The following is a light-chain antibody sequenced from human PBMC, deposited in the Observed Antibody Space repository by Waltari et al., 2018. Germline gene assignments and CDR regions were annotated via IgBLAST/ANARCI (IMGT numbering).Light chain of an antibody. CDR2: AAS. Sequence: DIQMTPFPSSLSAAVGDRVTITCRASQNINKYLNWYQHKPGKAPKLLIYAASSLLSGVPSRFSGSGSGTDFTLTISSLQPEDFATYYCQQSYSTPQSTFGQGTRLQIK. J-gene: IGKJ5*01. V-gene: IGKV1-39*01. CDR3: QQSYSTPQST. CDR1: QNINKY.